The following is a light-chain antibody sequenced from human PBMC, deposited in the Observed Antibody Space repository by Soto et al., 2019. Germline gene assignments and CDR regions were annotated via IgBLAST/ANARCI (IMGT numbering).Light chain of an antibody. Sequence: IQMTQSPSSLSASVGDRVTITCRASQSISTYLNWYQQKPGKAPKLLIYATSRLQSGVPSRFSGSGSGTDFTLTISSLQPEDFATYYCQQSYGTPPTFGQGTKLEIK. CDR3: QQSYGTPPT. J-gene: IGKJ2*01. CDR2: ATS. V-gene: IGKV1-39*01. CDR1: QSISTY.